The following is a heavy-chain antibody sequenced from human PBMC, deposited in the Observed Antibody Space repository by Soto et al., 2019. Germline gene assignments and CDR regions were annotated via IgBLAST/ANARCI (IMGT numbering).Heavy chain of an antibody. V-gene: IGHV5-51*01. CDR1: GYSFTSYW. CDR2: IYPGDSDT. J-gene: IGHJ4*02. D-gene: IGHD3-10*01. Sequence: LGESLKISCKGSGYSFTSYWIGWVRQMPGKGLEWMGIIYPGDSDTRYSPSFQGQVTISADKSISTAYLQWSSLKASDTAMYYCATTIPSRITMVRGVFGRARGFDFDYWGQGTLVTVSS. CDR3: ATTIPSRITMVRGVFGRARGFDFDY.